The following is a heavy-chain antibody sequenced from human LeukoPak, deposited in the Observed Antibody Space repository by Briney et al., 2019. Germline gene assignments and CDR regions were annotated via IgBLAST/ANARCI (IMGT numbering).Heavy chain of an antibody. CDR1: GGSISTYY. J-gene: IGHJ5*02. CDR3: ARGQSGYSSSWYWFDP. D-gene: IGHD6-13*01. Sequence: SETLSLTCTVSGGSISTYYWSWIRQPPGKGLDWIGYIYYTGSANYNPSLKSRVTISVDTSKNQFSLKLSSVTAADTAVYYCARGQSGYSSSWYWFDPWGQGTLVTVSS. CDR2: IYYTGSA. V-gene: IGHV4-59*01.